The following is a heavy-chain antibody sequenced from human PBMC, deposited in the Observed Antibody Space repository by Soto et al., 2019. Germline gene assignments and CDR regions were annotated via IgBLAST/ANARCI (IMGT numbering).Heavy chain of an antibody. D-gene: IGHD3-22*01. J-gene: IGHJ5*02. CDR3: AREVSYYDTRGFDP. Sequence: ASVKVSCKASGYIFTGYYLHWVRQAPGQGLEWMGWINTNSGVTNYAQNFQGRVTMTRDTSTTTAYMELSRLTSDDAAVYYCAREVSYYDTRGFDPWGQGTLVTAPQ. CDR2: INTNSGVT. V-gene: IGHV1-2*02. CDR1: GYIFTGYY.